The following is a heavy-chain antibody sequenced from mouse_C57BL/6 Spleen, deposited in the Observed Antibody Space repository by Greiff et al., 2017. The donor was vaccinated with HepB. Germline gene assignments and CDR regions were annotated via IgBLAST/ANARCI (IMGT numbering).Heavy chain of an antibody. Sequence: QVQLQQPGAELVMPGASVKLSCKASGYTFTSYWMHWVKQRPGQGLEWIGEIDPSDSYTNYNQKFKGKSTLTVDKSSSTAYMQLSSLTSEDSAVYYCSTLYGNYAMDYWGQGTSVTVSS. CDR3: STLYGNYAMDY. V-gene: IGHV1-69*01. CDR2: IDPSDSYT. CDR1: GYTFTSYW. J-gene: IGHJ4*01. D-gene: IGHD2-1*01.